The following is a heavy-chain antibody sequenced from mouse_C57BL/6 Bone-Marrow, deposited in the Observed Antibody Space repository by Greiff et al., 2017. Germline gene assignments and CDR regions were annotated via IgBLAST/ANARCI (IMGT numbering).Heavy chain of an antibody. CDR1: GFTFSSYG. J-gene: IGHJ2*01. Sequence: VQLQQSGGDLVKPGGSLKLSCAASGFTFSSYGMSWVRQTPDKRLEWVASFSSGGSYTYYPDSVKGRFTISRDNAKNTLYLQMSRLKSEDTAMYYCARGYYNYFDFWGQGTTLTVSS. D-gene: IGHD2-3*01. CDR3: ARGYYNYFDF. CDR2: FSSGGSYT. V-gene: IGHV5-6*01.